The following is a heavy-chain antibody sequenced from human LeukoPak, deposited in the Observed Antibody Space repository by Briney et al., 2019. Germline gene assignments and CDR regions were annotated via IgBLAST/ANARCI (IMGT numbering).Heavy chain of an antibody. D-gene: IGHD5-24*01. CDR3: ARHYGYPRYYYYYYYMDV. V-gene: IGHV4-34*01. J-gene: IGHJ6*03. CDR1: GGSFSGYY. Sequence: PSETLSLTCAVYGGSFSGYYWSWIRQPPGKGLEWIGEINHSGSTNYNPSLKSRVTISVDTSKNQFSLKLSSVTAADTAVYYCARHYGYPRYYYYYYYMDVWGKGTPVTISS. CDR2: INHSGST.